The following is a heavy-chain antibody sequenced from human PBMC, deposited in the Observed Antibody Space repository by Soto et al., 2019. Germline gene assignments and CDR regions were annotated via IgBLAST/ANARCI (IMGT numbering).Heavy chain of an antibody. CDR2: VYYTSTT. Sequence: SETLSLTCTVSGDSISSSTFYWGWLRHPPVKGTEWIGSVYYTSTTFYNPSLESRLTISVDPSKNQFSLKLTSVTAADAAVYYYARRTRLDPQDDDWFDPWGQGSLVTVSS. CDR1: GDSISSSTFY. D-gene: IGHD6-19*01. CDR3: ARRTRLDPQDDDWFDP. J-gene: IGHJ5*02. V-gene: IGHV4-39*01.